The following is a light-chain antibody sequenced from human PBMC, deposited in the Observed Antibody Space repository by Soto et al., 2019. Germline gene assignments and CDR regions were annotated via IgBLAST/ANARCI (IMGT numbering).Light chain of an antibody. J-gene: IGKJ1*01. V-gene: IGKV1-39*01. CDR1: QSISSY. CDR3: QQSYSTPPT. CDR2: AAS. Sequence: DIYMTQSPSSLSASVGDRVTITCRASQSISSYLNWYQQKPGKAPKLLIYAASSLQSGVPSRFSGSGSGTDFTLTISSLQPEDFATYYCQQSYSTPPTFGQGTKVDIK.